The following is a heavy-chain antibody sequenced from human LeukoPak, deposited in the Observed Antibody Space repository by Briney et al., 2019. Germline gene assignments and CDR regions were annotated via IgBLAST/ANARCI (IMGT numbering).Heavy chain of an antibody. CDR3: ARRPPVGRYYYYYMDV. Sequence: ASVKVSCKASGYTFTGYYMHWVRQAPGQGLEWMGWINPNSGGTNYAQKFQGRVTMTRDTSISTAYMELSRLRSDDTAVYYCARRPPVGRYYYYYMDVWGKGTTVTVSS. J-gene: IGHJ6*03. V-gene: IGHV1-2*02. D-gene: IGHD1-26*01. CDR2: INPNSGGT. CDR1: GYTFTGYY.